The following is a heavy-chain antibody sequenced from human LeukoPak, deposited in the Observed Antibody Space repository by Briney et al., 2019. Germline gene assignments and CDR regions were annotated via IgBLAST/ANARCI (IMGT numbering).Heavy chain of an antibody. CDR1: GGSISSYY. Sequence: PSETLYLTCTVSGGSISSYYWSWIRQPPGKGLEWIGYIYYSGSTNYNPSLKSRVTISVDTSKNQFSLKLSSVTAADTAVYYCARVGDYNWNYFDYWGQGTLVTVSS. J-gene: IGHJ4*02. CDR2: IYYSGST. CDR3: ARVGDYNWNYFDY. D-gene: IGHD1-20*01. V-gene: IGHV4-59*01.